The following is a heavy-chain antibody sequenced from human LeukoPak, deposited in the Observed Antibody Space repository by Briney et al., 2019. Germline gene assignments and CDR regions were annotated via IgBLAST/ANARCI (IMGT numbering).Heavy chain of an antibody. J-gene: IGHJ6*04. CDR2: ISAYNGNT. V-gene: IGHV1-18*04. Sequence: ASVKVSCKASGYTFTSYGISWVRQAPGQGLEWMGWISAYNGNTNYAQKLQGRVTMTTDTSTSTAYMELRSLRSDDTAVYYCERDMAPPYYYYGMDVWGKGTTVTVSS. CDR3: ERDMAPPYYYYGMDV. D-gene: IGHD2-21*01. CDR1: GYTFTSYG.